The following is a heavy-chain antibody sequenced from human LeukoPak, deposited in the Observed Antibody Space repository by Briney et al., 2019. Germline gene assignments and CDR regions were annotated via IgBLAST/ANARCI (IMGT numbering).Heavy chain of an antibody. Sequence: SETLSLTCTVSGGSISSYYWSWIRQPPGKGLEWIGYIYDSGSTNYNPSLKSRVTISVDTSKNQFSLKLSSVTAADTAVYYCARGSTRYSSSWFDYWGQGTLVTVSS. CDR1: GGSISSYY. J-gene: IGHJ4*02. CDR2: IYDSGST. CDR3: ARGSTRYSSSWFDY. D-gene: IGHD6-13*01. V-gene: IGHV4-59*12.